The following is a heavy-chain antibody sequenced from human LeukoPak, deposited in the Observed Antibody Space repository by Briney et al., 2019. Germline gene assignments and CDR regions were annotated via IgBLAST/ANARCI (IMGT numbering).Heavy chain of an antibody. J-gene: IGHJ2*01. CDR3: ARPEGRRGPWYFDL. Sequence: SETLSLTCTVSGGSISSSSYYWGWIRQPPGKGLEWIGSIYYSGSTYYNPSLKSRVTISVDTSKNQFSLKLSSVTAADTAVYYCARPEGRRGPWYFDLWGRGTLVTVSS. CDR1: GGSISSSSYY. CDR2: IYYSGST. V-gene: IGHV4-39*01.